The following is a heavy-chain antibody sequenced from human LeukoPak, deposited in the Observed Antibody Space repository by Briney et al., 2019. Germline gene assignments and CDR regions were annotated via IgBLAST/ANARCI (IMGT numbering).Heavy chain of an antibody. CDR3: AKLLRGVVVVPAAA. CDR2: ISGNGGST. Sequence: GGSLRLSCAASGFTFSTYGMSWVRQAPGKGLEWVSAISGNGGSTYYADSVKGRFTISRDNSKNTLYLQMNSLRAEDTAVYYCAKLLRGVVVVPAAAWGQGTLVTVSS. CDR1: GFTFSTYG. J-gene: IGHJ5*02. D-gene: IGHD2-2*01. V-gene: IGHV3-23*01.